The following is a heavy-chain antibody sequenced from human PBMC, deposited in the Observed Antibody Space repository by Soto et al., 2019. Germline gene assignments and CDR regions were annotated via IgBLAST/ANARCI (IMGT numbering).Heavy chain of an antibody. CDR2: IYYSGSS. CDR3: ARPSMDSSGLYYYGMDV. V-gene: IGHV4-39*01. Sequence: KPSETLSLTCTVSGGSISSSSYYWGWIRQPPGKGLEWIGSIYYSGSSYYNPSLKSRATISVDTSKIQFSLMLSSVTAADTAVYYCARPSMDSSGLYYYGMDVWGQGTTVTVSS. CDR1: GGSISSSSYY. D-gene: IGHD3-22*01. J-gene: IGHJ6*02.